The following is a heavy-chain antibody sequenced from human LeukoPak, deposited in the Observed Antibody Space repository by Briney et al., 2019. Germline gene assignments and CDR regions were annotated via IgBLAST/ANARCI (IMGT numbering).Heavy chain of an antibody. CDR2: IKQDGSEK. V-gene: IGHV3-7*01. CDR1: GFTFSSYW. CDR3: ARVAAMTGTVIDY. D-gene: IGHD6-19*01. J-gene: IGHJ4*02. Sequence: GGSLRLSCVASGFTFSSYWMSWVRQAPGKGLEWVANIKQDGSEKYYVDSVKGRFTISRDDAKNSLFLQMNSLRAEDTAVYYCARVAAMTGTVIDYWGQGTLVTVSS.